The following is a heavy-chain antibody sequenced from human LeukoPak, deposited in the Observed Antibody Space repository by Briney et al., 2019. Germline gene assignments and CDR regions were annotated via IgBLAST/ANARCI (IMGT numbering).Heavy chain of an antibody. V-gene: IGHV3-33*01. Sequence: GGSLRLSCAASGFTFSNYGMHWVRQAPGKGLEWVAVIWYDGSNKYYADSVKGRFTISRDNSKNALYLQMNSLRAEDTAVYYCARGVGEYSSSSGFDYWGQGILVTVSS. CDR1: GFTFSNYG. D-gene: IGHD6-6*01. CDR2: IWYDGSNK. J-gene: IGHJ4*02. CDR3: ARGVGEYSSSSGFDY.